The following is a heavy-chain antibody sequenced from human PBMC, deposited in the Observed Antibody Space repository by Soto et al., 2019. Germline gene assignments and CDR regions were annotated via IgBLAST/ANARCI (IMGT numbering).Heavy chain of an antibody. D-gene: IGHD3-22*01. Sequence: GASVKVSCKASGYTFSSYGISWVRQAPGQGLEWMGWISAYNGNTEYAQKLQGRVTMTTDTSTSTAYMELRSLRSDDTAVYYCARIPYDSSGQRAFDIWGQGTMVTVSS. J-gene: IGHJ3*02. V-gene: IGHV1-18*04. CDR3: ARIPYDSSGQRAFDI. CDR2: ISAYNGNT. CDR1: GYTFSSYG.